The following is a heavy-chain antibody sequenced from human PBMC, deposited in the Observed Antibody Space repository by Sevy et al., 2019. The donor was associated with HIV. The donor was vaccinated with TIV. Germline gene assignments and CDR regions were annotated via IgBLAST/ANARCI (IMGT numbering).Heavy chain of an antibody. D-gene: IGHD6-19*01. CDR1: GFTFSRYW. CDR3: ARVGYRSLSHDY. Sequence: GGSLRLSCAASGFTFSRYWMSWVRQAPGKGLEWVVNINQDESGTHSVDSVKGRLTISRDNAKNSLYLQMNNLRAEDTAVYYCARVGYRSLSHDYWGQGTLVTVSS. J-gene: IGHJ4*02. V-gene: IGHV3-7*04. CDR2: INQDESGT.